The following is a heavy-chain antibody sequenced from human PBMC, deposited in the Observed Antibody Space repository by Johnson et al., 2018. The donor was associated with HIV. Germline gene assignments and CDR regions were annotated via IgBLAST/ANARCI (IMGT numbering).Heavy chain of an antibody. V-gene: IGHV3-33*08. Sequence: QVQLVESGGGLVKPGGSLRLSCAASGFTFSSYGMHWVRQAPGKGLEWVAVIWYDGSNKYYADSVKGRFTISGDNSKNTLSLQMNSLRAEDTAVYYCAREVNAFDIWGQGTVVTVSS. CDR3: AREVNAFDI. D-gene: IGHD3-22*01. J-gene: IGHJ3*02. CDR1: GFTFSSYG. CDR2: IWYDGSNK.